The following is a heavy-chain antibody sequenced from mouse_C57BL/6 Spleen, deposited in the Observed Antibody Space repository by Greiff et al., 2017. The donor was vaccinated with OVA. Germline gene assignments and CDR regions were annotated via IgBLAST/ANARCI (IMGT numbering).Heavy chain of an antibody. CDR3: ARTGTGGGFDY. D-gene: IGHD4-1*01. CDR1: GFTFSDYG. CDR2: ISSGSSTI. V-gene: IGHV5-17*01. Sequence: EVKLMESGGGLVKPGGSLKLSCAASGFTFSDYGMHWVRQAPEKGLEWVAYISSGSSTIYYADTVKGRFTISRDNAKNTLFLQMTSLRSEDTAMYYCARTGTGGGFDYWGQGTTLTVSS. J-gene: IGHJ2*01.